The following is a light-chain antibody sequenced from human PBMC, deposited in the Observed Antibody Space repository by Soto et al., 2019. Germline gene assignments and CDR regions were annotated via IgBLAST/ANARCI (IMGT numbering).Light chain of an antibody. J-gene: IGLJ2*01. Sequence: QSVLTQPPSASGTPGQRVTISCSGSSSNIGSNTVNWYQQLPGTAPKLLIYSNNQRPSGVPDRFSGSKSGTSASLAISGLQSEDEAEYYCAAWYDSLNGVVFGGATKLTVL. V-gene: IGLV1-44*01. CDR2: SNN. CDR1: SSNIGSNT. CDR3: AAWYDSLNGVV.